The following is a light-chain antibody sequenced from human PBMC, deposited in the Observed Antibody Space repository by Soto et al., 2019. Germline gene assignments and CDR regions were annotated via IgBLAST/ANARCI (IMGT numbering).Light chain of an antibody. CDR3: SSYAGSNNFV. CDR2: EVT. J-gene: IGLJ1*01. Sequence: QSALTQPPSASGSPGQSVTISCTGTSSDVGTYKYVSWYQQHPGKAPKLMIYEVTKRPSGVPDRFSGSKSGSTASLTVSGLQAEDEADYYCSSYAGSNNFVFGTGTKVTVL. V-gene: IGLV2-8*01. CDR1: SSDVGTYKY.